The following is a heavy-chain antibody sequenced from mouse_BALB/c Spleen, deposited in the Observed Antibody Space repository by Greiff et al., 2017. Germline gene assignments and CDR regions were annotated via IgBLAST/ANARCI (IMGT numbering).Heavy chain of an antibody. Sequence: QVQLKQPGAELVRPGASVKLSCKASGYTFTSYWINWVKQRPGQGLEWIGNIYPSDSYTNYNQKFKDKATLTVDKSSSTAYMQLSSPTSEDSAVYYCTRGGVRRGYYAMDYWGQGTSVTVSS. CDR1: GYTFTSYW. CDR3: TRGGVRRGYYAMDY. V-gene: IGHV1-69*02. D-gene: IGHD2-14*01. J-gene: IGHJ4*01. CDR2: IYPSDSYT.